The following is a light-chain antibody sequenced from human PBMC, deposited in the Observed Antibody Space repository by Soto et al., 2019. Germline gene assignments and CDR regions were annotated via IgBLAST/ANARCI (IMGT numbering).Light chain of an antibody. CDR3: QQYVNWSPTFT. V-gene: IGKV3-15*01. Sequence: EIVMTQSPATLSVSPGERVTLSCRASQSVSSNLAWYQQKPGQAPRLLIYSASTRATGIPARFSGGGSGTEFTLAISSLQSEDFAIYYCQQYVNWSPTFTFGQGTKLEIK. CDR2: SAS. J-gene: IGKJ2*01. CDR1: QSVSSN.